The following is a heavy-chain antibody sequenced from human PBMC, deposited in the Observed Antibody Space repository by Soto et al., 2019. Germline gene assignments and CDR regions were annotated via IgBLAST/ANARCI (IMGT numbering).Heavy chain of an antibody. CDR3: ARDAPGAAPY. V-gene: IGHV4-31*03. CDR1: GGSMSSGDYY. D-gene: IGHD6-13*01. Sequence: QVQLQESGPGLVKPSQTLSLTCTVSGGSMSSGDYYWNWIRQHPENGLEWIGYINYRGSTFYNPSLTSRLTISVDTSKNQFSLKLTSVTAADTAMYYCARDAPGAAPYWGQGTLVTVSS. CDR2: INYRGST. J-gene: IGHJ4*02.